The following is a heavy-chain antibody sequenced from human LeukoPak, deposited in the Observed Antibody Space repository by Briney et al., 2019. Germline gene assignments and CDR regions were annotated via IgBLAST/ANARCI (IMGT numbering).Heavy chain of an antibody. CDR1: GFTFSSYG. CDR2: ISYDGSNK. D-gene: IGHD4-23*01. V-gene: IGHV3-30*18. Sequence: GGSLRLSCAASGFTFSSYGMHWVRQAPGKGLEWVAVISYDGSNKYYADSVKGRFTISRDNSKNTLYLQMNSLRAEDTAVYYCAKHYGSNSLEAFDIWGQGTMVTVSS. J-gene: IGHJ3*02. CDR3: AKHYGSNSLEAFDI.